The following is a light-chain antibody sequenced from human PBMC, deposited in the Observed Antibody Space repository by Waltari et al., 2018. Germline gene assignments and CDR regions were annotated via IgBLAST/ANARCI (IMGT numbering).Light chain of an antibody. CDR3: YSTDSTGNHVV. Sequence: SYEPTQPPPVSVSPGQMARSPSSGAALPTKYAFWYQQKSGQAPVLIIYDDNKRPSGIPERFSGSSSGTMATLTISGAQVEDEADYYCYSTDSTGNHVVFGGGTKLTVL. J-gene: IGLJ2*01. CDR2: DDN. CDR1: ALPTKY. V-gene: IGLV3-10*01.